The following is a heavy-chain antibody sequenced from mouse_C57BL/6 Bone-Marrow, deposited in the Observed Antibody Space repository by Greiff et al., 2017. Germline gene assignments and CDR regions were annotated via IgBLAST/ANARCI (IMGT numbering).Heavy chain of an antibody. V-gene: IGHV5-6*02. CDR2: ISSGGSYT. J-gene: IGHJ4*01. Sequence: EVKVVESGGDLVKPGGSLKLSCAASGFTFSSYGMSWVRQTPDKRLEWVATISSGGSYTYYPDSVKGRFTISRDNAKNTLYLQMSSLKSEDTAMYDCARRYYGSSYDYAMDYWGQGTSVTVSS. D-gene: IGHD1-1*01. CDR1: GFTFSSYG. CDR3: ARRYYGSSYDYAMDY.